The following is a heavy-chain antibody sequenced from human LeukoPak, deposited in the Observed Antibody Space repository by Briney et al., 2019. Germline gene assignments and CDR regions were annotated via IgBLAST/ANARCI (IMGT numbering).Heavy chain of an antibody. CDR2: IYYSGST. CDR1: GYSISSGYY. CDR3: ARLMVVAATIDY. V-gene: IGHV4-38-2*02. D-gene: IGHD2-15*01. Sequence: SETLSLTCTVSGYSISSGYYWGWIRQPPGKGLEWIGSIYYSGSTYYNPSLKSRVTISVDTSKNQFSLKLSSVTAADTAVYYCARLMVVAATIDYWGQGTLVTVSS. J-gene: IGHJ4*02.